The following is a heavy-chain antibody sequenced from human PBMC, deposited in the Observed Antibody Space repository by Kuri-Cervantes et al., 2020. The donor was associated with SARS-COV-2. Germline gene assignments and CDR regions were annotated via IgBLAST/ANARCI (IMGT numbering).Heavy chain of an antibody. CDR2: IIPILGTA. CDR3: ARGPTKEFGQLGP. V-gene: IGHV1-69*08. J-gene: IGHJ4*02. CDR1: GYTFTSYY. Sequence: SVKVSCKASGYTFTSYYMPWVRQAPGQGLEWMGRIIPILGTANYAQKFQGRVTITADKSTSTAYMELSRLRSEDTAVYYCARGPTKEFGQLGPWGQGTLVTVSS. D-gene: IGHD6-6*01.